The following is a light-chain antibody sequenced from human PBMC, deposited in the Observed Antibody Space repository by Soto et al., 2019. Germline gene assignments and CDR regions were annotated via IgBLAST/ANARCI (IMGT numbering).Light chain of an antibody. Sequence: QAVVTQPASVSGSPGQSITISCTGTNNDVGAYPYVSWYQQHPGTAPKLIIYEVTNRPSGISDRFSGSKSGNTASLTISGLQAEDESDYYCSSFATSGTTVIFGGGTKLDRP. J-gene: IGLJ2*01. V-gene: IGLV2-14*01. CDR1: NNDVGAYPY. CDR2: EVT. CDR3: SSFATSGTTVI.